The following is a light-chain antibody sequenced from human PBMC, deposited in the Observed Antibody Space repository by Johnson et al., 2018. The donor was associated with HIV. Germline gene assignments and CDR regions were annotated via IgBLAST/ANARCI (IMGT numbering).Light chain of an antibody. CDR3: ETWDSSLTGG. J-gene: IGLJ1*01. CDR1: DSNIGNNY. CDR2: DND. Sequence: QSVLTQPPSVSAAPGQKVTISCFGSDSNIGNNYVSWYQQLPGTAPKLLIYDNDKRPSGIPDRFYGSKSGTSATLALPGLQTGDEAEYYCETWDSSLTGGFGTGTKVTFL. V-gene: IGLV1-51*01.